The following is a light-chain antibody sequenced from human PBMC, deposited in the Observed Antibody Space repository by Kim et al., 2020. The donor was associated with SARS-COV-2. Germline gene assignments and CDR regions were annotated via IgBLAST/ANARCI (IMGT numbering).Light chain of an antibody. CDR3: QAWDRSAGV. CDR1: GLGDKF. V-gene: IGLV3-1*01. Sequence: SYELTQPPSLSVSPGQTATITCSGSGLGDKFAFWYQQNPVQSPVLVIYQDTRRPSGIPERFSGSNSGNTATLTISGTQAMDADDYYCQAWDRSAGVFGGG. CDR2: QDT. J-gene: IGLJ3*02.